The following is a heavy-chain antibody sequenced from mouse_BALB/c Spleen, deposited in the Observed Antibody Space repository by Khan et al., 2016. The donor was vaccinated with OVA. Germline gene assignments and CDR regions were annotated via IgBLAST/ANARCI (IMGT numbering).Heavy chain of an antibody. CDR1: GYTFTSYT. D-gene: IGHD2-5*01. J-gene: IGHJ3*01. CDR3: LRYGAYHRNYGWVAY. V-gene: IGHV1-4*01. CDR2: INPSNGYT. Sequence: VQLQQSGAELARPGASVKMSCKASGYTFTSYTIHWIKKRPGQGLEWIGYINPSNGYTNYNQKFKDKATLTTDKSSTTAYLQLSSLPYDDSAVYNWLRYGAYHRNYGWVAYGGQGTLVTVSA.